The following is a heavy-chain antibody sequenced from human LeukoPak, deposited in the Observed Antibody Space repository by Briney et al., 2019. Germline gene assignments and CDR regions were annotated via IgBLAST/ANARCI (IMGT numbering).Heavy chain of an antibody. J-gene: IGHJ6*02. V-gene: IGHV3-21*01. Sequence: PGGSLRLSCAASGFTFSSYSMNWVRQAPGKGLEWVSSISSSSSSYIYYADSVKGRFTISRDNAKNSLYLQMNSLRAEDTAVYYCARDRKGGGSRIAVAGFEATDYGMDVWGQGTTVTVSS. D-gene: IGHD6-19*01. CDR3: ARDRKGGGSRIAVAGFEATDYGMDV. CDR1: GFTFSSYS. CDR2: ISSSSSSYI.